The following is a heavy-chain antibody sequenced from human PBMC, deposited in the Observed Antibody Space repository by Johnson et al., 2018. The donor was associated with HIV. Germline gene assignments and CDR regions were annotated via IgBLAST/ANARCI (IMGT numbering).Heavy chain of an antibody. CDR1: GFSFDDYG. CDR3: ARELTYYYGSGSYPSGLDAFDI. V-gene: IGHV3-20*04. D-gene: IGHD3-10*01. Sequence: EVQLVESGGGVVRPGGSLRLSCAASGFSFDDYGMNWVRQVPGKGLEWVSGITWNGGRSTYADSVKGRFTISRANGKDSLYLQMNSLRAEDTALYYCARELTYYYGSGSYPSGLDAFDIWGQGTMVTVSS. CDR2: ITWNGGRS. J-gene: IGHJ3*02.